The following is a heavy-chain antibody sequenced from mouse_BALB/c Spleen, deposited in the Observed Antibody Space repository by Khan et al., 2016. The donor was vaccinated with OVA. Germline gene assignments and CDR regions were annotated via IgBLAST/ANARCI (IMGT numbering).Heavy chain of an antibody. V-gene: IGHV2-2*02. J-gene: IGHJ4*01. CDR3: ARIFIGTTDYAMDY. Sequence: QIQLVQSGPGLVQPSQSLSITCPVSGFSLTSYGVHWVRQSPGKGLEWLGVIWSGGSTDYNAAFISRLSISKDNSKSQVFFKMNSLQANDTAIYYCARIFIGTTDYAMDYWGQGTSVTVSS. D-gene: IGHD2-14*01. CDR2: IWSGGST. CDR1: GFSLTSYG.